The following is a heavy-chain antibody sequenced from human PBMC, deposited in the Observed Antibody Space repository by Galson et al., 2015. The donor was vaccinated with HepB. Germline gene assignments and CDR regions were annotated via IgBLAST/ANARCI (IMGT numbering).Heavy chain of an antibody. V-gene: IGHV1-18*01. CDR1: GYIFTRYG. Sequence: SVKVSCKASGYIFTRYGIIWVRRAPGQGLEWMGLINPSNGNTNYAQKYQGRVTMTTDTSASTVYMEVRSLRSDDTAVYYCARDLIGYIDYWGQGTLVTVSS. D-gene: IGHD2-15*01. CDR3: ARDLIGYIDY. CDR2: INPSNGNT. J-gene: IGHJ4*02.